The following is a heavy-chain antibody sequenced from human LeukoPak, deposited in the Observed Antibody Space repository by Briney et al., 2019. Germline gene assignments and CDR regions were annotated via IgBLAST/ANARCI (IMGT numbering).Heavy chain of an antibody. D-gene: IGHD3-9*01. Sequence: PGESLRLSCAASGFTFSNAWMTWVRQPPGKGLEWVANIKQEGSETNYVDSVKGRLTISRDNAKNSLYLQMNSLRAEDTAVYYCARAGPHFKYYDILTERTRGNNWFDPWGQGTLVTVSS. J-gene: IGHJ5*02. CDR1: GFTFSNAW. CDR3: ARAGPHFKYYDILTERTRGNNWFDP. V-gene: IGHV3-7*01. CDR2: IKQEGSET.